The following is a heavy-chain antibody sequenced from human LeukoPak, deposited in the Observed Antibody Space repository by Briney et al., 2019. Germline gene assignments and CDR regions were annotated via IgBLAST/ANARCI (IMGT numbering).Heavy chain of an antibody. CDR2: IYHTGST. CDR1: GGSISSITW. D-gene: IGHD3-10*01. J-gene: IGHJ4*02. V-gene: IGHV4-4*02. Sequence: SGTLSLTCAVSGGSISSITWWSWVRQPPGKGLEWIGEIYHTGSTNYNPSLKSRVTMSVDKSKNQFSLKLSSVTAADTAVYYCARSEYGSGSLHYFDYWGQGTLVTVSS. CDR3: ARSEYGSGSLHYFDY.